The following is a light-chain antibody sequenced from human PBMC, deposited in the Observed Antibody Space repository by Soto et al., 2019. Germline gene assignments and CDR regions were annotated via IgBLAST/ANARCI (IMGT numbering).Light chain of an antibody. CDR3: CSYSSTNTLYV. J-gene: IGLJ1*01. Sequence: QSALTQPRSVSESPGQSVTISCTGTSSDVGAYNYVSWYQQHPGKVPKLMISDVNKRPSGVPDRFSGSKSGNTASLTISGLQAEDEADYYCCSYSSTNTLYVFGSGTKVTVL. CDR1: SSDVGAYNY. V-gene: IGLV2-11*01. CDR2: DVN.